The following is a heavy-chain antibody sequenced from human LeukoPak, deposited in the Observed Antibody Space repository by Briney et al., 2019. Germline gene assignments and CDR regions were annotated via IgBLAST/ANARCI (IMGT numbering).Heavy chain of an antibody. Sequence: GGSLRLSCAASGFTFSSYSMNWVRQAPGKGLEWVSSISSSSSYIYYADSVKGRFTISRDNAKNSLYLQMNSLRAEDTAVYYCAKVMDYDFWSGYYNSYYNYYMDVWGKGTTVTVSS. J-gene: IGHJ6*03. V-gene: IGHV3-21*04. CDR3: AKVMDYDFWSGYYNSYYNYYMDV. D-gene: IGHD3-3*01. CDR2: ISSSSSYI. CDR1: GFTFSSYS.